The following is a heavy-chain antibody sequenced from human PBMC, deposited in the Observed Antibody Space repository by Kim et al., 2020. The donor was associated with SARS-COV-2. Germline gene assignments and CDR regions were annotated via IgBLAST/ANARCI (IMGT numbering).Heavy chain of an antibody. CDR3: ARVRRREADS. Sequence: GGSLRLSCEASGFSFTNYWMHWVRQAPGQGLVWVSRINPAGTTADYGDSVKGRFTISRDNDKNMFYLQMNSLRVEDTAVYFCARVRRREADSWGQGTLVTVSS. CDR1: GFSFTNYW. D-gene: IGHD1-26*01. CDR2: INPAGTTA. V-gene: IGHV3-74*01. J-gene: IGHJ5*01.